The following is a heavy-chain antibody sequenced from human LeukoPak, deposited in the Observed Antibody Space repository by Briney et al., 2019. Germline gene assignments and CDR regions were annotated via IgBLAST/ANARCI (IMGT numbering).Heavy chain of an antibody. D-gene: IGHD3-9*01. Sequence: HPGGSLRLSCAASEFTFSRYAMSWVRQAPGKGLEWVSVISGGGGSTYYADSVKGRFTISRDNSKNTLYLQMNSLRAEDTAVYYCAKDALNYDSLTGIDYWGQGTLVTVSS. V-gene: IGHV3-23*01. CDR2: ISGGGGST. CDR1: EFTFSRYA. J-gene: IGHJ4*02. CDR3: AKDALNYDSLTGIDY.